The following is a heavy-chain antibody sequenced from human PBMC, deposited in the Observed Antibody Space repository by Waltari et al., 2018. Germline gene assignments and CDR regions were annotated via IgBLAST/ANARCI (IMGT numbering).Heavy chain of an antibody. CDR1: SNYC. CDR3: ARDRGRGRYLDS. V-gene: IGHV4-4*01. J-gene: IGHJ4*02. Sequence: SNYCGSWVRQSPGKGLEWIGQVDRSGRTNYNPSFASRGIMSLDTSINHFSLNMVSATAADTAVSFCARDRGRGRYLDSWGRGTLV. CDR2: VDRSGRT. D-gene: IGHD2-15*01.